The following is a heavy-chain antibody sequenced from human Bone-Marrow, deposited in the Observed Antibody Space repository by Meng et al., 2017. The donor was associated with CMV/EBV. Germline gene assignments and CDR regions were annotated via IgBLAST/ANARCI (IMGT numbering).Heavy chain of an antibody. CDR2: IKQDGSEK. CDR1: GFPFSSYA. Sequence: GESLKIFFATPGFPFSSYAMSWVRQAPGKGLEWVANIKQDGSEKYYVDSVKGRFTIPRDNAKNSLYLQMNSLRAEDKAVYYCARERLGAAAGFDYCGQGTLVTVSS. D-gene: IGHD6-13*01. CDR3: ARERLGAAAGFDY. V-gene: IGHV3-7*01. J-gene: IGHJ4*02.